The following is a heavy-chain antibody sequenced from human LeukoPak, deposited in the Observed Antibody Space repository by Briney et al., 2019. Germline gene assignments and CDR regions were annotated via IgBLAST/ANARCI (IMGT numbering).Heavy chain of an antibody. CDR2: ISISSSYI. Sequence: GGSLRLSCAASGFTFSSYSMSWVRQAPGKGLEWVSSISISSSYIYYAESVKGRFTISRDNAKNSLYLQMDSLRAEDTAVYYCARVTWLSAAGTEGNFDYWGQGTLVTVSS. J-gene: IGHJ4*02. V-gene: IGHV3-21*01. CDR1: GFTFSSYS. CDR3: ARVTWLSAAGTEGNFDY. D-gene: IGHD6-13*01.